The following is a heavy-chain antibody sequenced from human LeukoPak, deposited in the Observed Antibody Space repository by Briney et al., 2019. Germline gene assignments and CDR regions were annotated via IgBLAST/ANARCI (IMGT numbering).Heavy chain of an antibody. Sequence: ASVKVSCKVSGYTLTELSMHWVRQAPGKGREWVGGFDPEDGETIYAQKFQGRVTMTEDTSTDTAYMELSSLRSEDTAVYYCATDPGYSYGQGFYWGQGTLVTVSS. V-gene: IGHV1-24*01. D-gene: IGHD5-18*01. J-gene: IGHJ4*02. CDR1: GYTLTELS. CDR2: FDPEDGET. CDR3: ATDPGYSYGQGFY.